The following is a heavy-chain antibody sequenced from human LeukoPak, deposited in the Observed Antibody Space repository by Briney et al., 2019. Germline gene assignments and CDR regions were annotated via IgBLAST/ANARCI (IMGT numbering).Heavy chain of an antibody. V-gene: IGHV3-30*18. Sequence: GGSLRLSCAASGFTFSSYAMSWVRQAPGKGLEWVAVISYDGSNKYYADSVKGRFTISRDNSKNTLYLQMNSLRAEDTAVYYCAKEGPGGDGYNPRYYFDYWGQGTLVTVSS. J-gene: IGHJ4*02. D-gene: IGHD3-16*01. CDR2: ISYDGSNK. CDR1: GFTFSSYA. CDR3: AKEGPGGDGYNPRYYFDY.